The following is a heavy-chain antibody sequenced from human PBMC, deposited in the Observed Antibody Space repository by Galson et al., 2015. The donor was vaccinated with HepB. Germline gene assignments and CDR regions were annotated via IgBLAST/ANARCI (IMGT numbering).Heavy chain of an antibody. CDR2: IISSGGDT. CDR3: VKDHHSGRYFWALDI. Sequence: SLRLSCAASGFSFSSYGMHWVRQAPGKRPEFVSAIISSGGDTHYGDSVKGRFTISRDNPKNTLYLQMTSLTPEDTAVYFCVKDHHSGRYFWALDIWGQGTMVIVSS. CDR1: GFSFSSYG. J-gene: IGHJ3*02. D-gene: IGHD1-26*01. V-gene: IGHV3-64D*09.